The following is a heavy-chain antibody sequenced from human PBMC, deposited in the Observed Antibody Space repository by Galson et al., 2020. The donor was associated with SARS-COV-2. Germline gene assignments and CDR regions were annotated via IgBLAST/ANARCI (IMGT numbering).Heavy chain of an antibody. Sequence: ASVKVSCKASGYTFSGHYMHWVRLAPGQGREWMGRINPNSGDTDVAQKFQGRVTMTTDTSLTTAYMELSRLTSDDTAVYYCTRGSNSSPFYHFDPWGQGTLVTVSS. V-gene: IGHV1-2*06. CDR2: INPNSGDT. CDR3: TRGSNSSPFYHFDP. D-gene: IGHD3-10*01. CDR1: GYTFSGHY. J-gene: IGHJ5*02.